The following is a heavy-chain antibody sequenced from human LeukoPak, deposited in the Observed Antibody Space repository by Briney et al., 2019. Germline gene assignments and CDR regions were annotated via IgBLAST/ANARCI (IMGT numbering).Heavy chain of an antibody. D-gene: IGHD3-10*01. CDR3: ARGTMVRGSLS. CDR1: AGSISSYY. J-gene: IGHJ5*02. V-gene: IGHV4-59*01. CDR2: IFYSGSN. Sequence: SETLSLTCTVSAGSISSYYWGWIRPRQGQGREWVGFIFYSGSNNYQNSPRSGVTISVYTSKNQFSLKLSAVTAADTAVYYCARGTMVRGSLSWGQGTLVTVSS.